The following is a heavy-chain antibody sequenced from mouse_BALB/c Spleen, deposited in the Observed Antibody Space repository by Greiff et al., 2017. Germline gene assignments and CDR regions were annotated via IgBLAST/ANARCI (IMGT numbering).Heavy chain of an antibody. D-gene: IGHD2-1*01. CDR1: GFTFSSYA. CDR2: ISSGGST. CDR3: ARLGYGIYAMDY. V-gene: IGHV5-6-5*01. Sequence: EVKLMESGGGLVKPGGSLKLSCAASGFTFSSYAMSWVRQTPEKRLEWVASISSGGSTYYPDSVKGRFTISRDNARNILYLQMSSLRSEDTAMYYCARLGYGIYAMDYWGQGTSVTVSS. J-gene: IGHJ4*01.